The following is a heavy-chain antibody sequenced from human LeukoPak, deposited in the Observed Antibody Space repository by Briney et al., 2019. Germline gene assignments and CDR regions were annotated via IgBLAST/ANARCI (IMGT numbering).Heavy chain of an antibody. D-gene: IGHD3-9*01. CDR3: ASVTTYYDILTGYSAEYFQH. J-gene: IGHJ1*01. CDR2: IYYSGST. Sequence: SETLSLTCTVSGGFISSYYWRWIRQPPGKGLEWIGYIYYSGSTNYNPSLKSRVTISVDTSKNQFSLKLSSVTAADTAVYYCASVTTYYDILTGYSAEYFQHWGQGTLVTVSS. V-gene: IGHV4-59*01. CDR1: GGFISSYY.